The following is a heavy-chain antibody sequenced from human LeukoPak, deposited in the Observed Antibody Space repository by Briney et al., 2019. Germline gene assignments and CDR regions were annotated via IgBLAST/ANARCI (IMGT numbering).Heavy chain of an antibody. V-gene: IGHV4-38-2*02. CDR2: IYHSGST. CDR1: GYSISSGYS. J-gene: IGHJ6*03. CDR3: ARAVIVVVTAVYFMDV. D-gene: IGHD2-21*02. Sequence: PSETRSPTRTVSGYSISSGYSWGWIRQPPGKGLEWIGSIYHSGSTYYNPSLKSRVTISVDTSKNQFSLKLSSVTAADTAVYYCARAVIVVVTAVYFMDVWGKGTTVTVSS.